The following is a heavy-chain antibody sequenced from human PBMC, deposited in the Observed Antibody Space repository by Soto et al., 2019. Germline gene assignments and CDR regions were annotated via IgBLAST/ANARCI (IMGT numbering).Heavy chain of an antibody. Sequence: PGGSLRLSCAASGFTFSNYGIHWVRQAPGKVLEWVAVISYDGNDKHNADSVKGRFTVSRDNSKNTLYLQMNSLRADDTSVYYCARVGCSGGVCYSALFDSWGQGTLVTVSS. J-gene: IGHJ5*01. CDR3: ARVGCSGGVCYSALFDS. CDR2: ISYDGNDK. D-gene: IGHD2-15*01. CDR1: GFTFSNYG. V-gene: IGHV3-30*03.